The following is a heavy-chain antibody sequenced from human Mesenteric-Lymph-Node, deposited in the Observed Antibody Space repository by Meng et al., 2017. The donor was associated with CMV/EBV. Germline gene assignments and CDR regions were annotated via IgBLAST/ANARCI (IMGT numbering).Heavy chain of an antibody. CDR1: RFTFSSYW. J-gene: IGHJ4*02. V-gene: IGHV3-7*01. CDR3: ARAGPYSSSRHWDY. CDR2: IKQDGSEK. Sequence: GESLKISCAASRFTFSSYWMSWVRQAPGKGLEWVAKIKQDGSEKYYVDSVKGRFTISRDNAKISLYLQMNSLRAEDTAVYYCARAGPYSSSRHWDYWGQGTLVTVSS. D-gene: IGHD6-13*01.